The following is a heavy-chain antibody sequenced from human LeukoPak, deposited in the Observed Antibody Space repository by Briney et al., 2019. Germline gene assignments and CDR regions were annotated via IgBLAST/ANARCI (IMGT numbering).Heavy chain of an antibody. CDR2: VAYSGGS. D-gene: IGHD2-21*02. V-gene: IGHV4-59*01. CDR1: GDSLNTYY. Sequence: PSETLSLTCTVSGDSLNTYYWTWIRQTPGKGLEWIGFVAYSGGSNYNPSLKSRVSISIDTSKNQFSLALTSVTPADTAVYYCARVVRGVVTSNWFDSWGQGTLVTVSS. CDR3: ARVVRGVVTSNWFDS. J-gene: IGHJ5*01.